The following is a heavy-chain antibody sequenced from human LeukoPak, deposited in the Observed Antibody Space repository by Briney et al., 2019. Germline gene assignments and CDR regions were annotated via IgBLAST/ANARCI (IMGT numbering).Heavy chain of an antibody. V-gene: IGHV3-48*04. CDR2: ISSSSSTI. CDR1: GFTVSNNY. J-gene: IGHJ6*02. CDR3: ALVATYYYYAMDV. D-gene: IGHD5-12*01. Sequence: GGSLRLSCAASGFTVSNNYMTWVRQAPGKGLEWVSYISSSSSTIYYADSVKGRFTISRDNAKNSLYLQMNSLRAEDTAVYYCALVATYYYYAMDVWGQGTTVTVSS.